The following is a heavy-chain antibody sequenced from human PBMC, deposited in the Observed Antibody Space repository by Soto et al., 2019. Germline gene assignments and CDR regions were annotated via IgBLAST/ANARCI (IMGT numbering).Heavy chain of an antibody. J-gene: IGHJ6*02. CDR3: ARDFWSGYNIRDYYYGMDV. CDR1: GFTFGDYY. CDR2: ISREGTNV. D-gene: IGHD3-3*01. Sequence: GGSLRLSCAASGFTFGDYYMAWIRQPPGKGPKWISFISREGTNVFYEESVKGRFTISRDNARNSLFLQMKSLRAEDTAVYYCARDFWSGYNIRDYYYGMDVWGQGTTVTVSS. V-gene: IGHV3-11*04.